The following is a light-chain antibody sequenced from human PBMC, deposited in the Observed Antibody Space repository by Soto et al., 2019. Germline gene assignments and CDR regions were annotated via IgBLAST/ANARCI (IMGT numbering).Light chain of an antibody. J-gene: IGLJ1*01. CDR3: QSSDSSLSRV. CDR1: SSNIVSNY. V-gene: IGLV1-40*01. CDR2: GNN. Sequence: QSVLTQPPSASGTPGQRVTISCSGSSSNIVSNYVFWYQQPPGTAPKLLIYGNNNRPSGVPDRFSGSKSGTSASLAITGLQAEDEADYYCQSSDSSLSRVFGTGTKVTGL.